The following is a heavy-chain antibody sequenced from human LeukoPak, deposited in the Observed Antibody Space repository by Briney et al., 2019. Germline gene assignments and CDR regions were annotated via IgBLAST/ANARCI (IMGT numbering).Heavy chain of an antibody. V-gene: IGHV3-33*08. J-gene: IGHJ4*02. CDR2: IWYDGSNK. CDR3: ARCRRVRGVWYYFDY. D-gene: IGHD3-10*01. Sequence: GGSLRLSCAASGFTFSNYAMSWVRQAPGKGLEWVAVIWYDGSNKYYADSVKGRFTISRDNSKNTLYLQMNSLRAEDTAVYYCARCRRVRGVWYYFDYWGQGTLVTVSS. CDR1: GFTFSNYA.